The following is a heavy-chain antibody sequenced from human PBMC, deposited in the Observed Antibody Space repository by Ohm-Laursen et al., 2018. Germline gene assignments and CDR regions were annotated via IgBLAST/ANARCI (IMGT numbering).Heavy chain of an antibody. V-gene: IGHV4-34*01. CDR3: ARQGLWFGEFDAFDI. Sequence: TLSLTCTVSGASISNYYWSWIRQPPGKGLEWIGEINHSGRTNYNPSLKSRVTISVDTSKNQFSLKLSSVTAADTAVYYCARQGLWFGEFDAFDIWGQGTMGTVSS. CDR1: GASISNYY. D-gene: IGHD3-10*01. CDR2: INHSGRT. J-gene: IGHJ3*02.